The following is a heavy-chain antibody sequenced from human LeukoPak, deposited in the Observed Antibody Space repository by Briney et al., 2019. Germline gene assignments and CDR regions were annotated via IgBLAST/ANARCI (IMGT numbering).Heavy chain of an antibody. V-gene: IGHV1-69*01. CDR2: VIPIFCTA. CDR3: ARAYDFWSGYSPEYNWFDP. D-gene: IGHD3-3*01. CDR1: GGTFSSYA. J-gene: IGHJ5*02. Sequence: SVKVSCKASGGTFSSYAISWVRQSPGQGLEWMGGVIPIFCTANYAQKFQGRVAITADESTSTAYMELSSLRSEDTAVYYCARAYDFWSGYSPEYNWFDPWGQGTLVTVSS.